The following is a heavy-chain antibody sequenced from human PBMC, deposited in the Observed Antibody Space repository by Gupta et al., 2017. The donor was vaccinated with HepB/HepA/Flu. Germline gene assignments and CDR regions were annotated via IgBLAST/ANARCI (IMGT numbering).Heavy chain of an antibody. CDR2: ISSTGSIT. V-gene: IGHV3-23*01. J-gene: IGHJ4*02. CDR3: AKVASYPFY. D-gene: IGHD3-10*01. Sequence: EVQLLESGGGLVQPGGSLSLSCVASGFTSSSSAMTWVRQAPGKGLEWVSFISSTGSITDYADSVKGRFTISRDNSKNTLYLQMNSLRAEDTALYYCAKVASYPFYWGQGTLVTVSS. CDR1: GFTSSSSA.